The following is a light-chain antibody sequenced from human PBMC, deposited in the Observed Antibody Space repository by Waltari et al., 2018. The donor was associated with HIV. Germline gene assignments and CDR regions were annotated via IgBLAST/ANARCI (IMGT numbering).Light chain of an antibody. Sequence: EIVLTQSPATLSLSPGERATLSCRASQSVSSNLAWYQQKPGQAPRCIIYAASSRATGVPARFSGSGSETEFTLTITNLQSEDFAVYYCQQYNSWPWTFGQGTTVDIK. J-gene: IGKJ1*01. CDR1: QSVSSN. CDR3: QQYNSWPWT. CDR2: AAS. V-gene: IGKV3-15*01.